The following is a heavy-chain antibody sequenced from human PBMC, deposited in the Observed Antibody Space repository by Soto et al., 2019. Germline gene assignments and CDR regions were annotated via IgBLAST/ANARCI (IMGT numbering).Heavy chain of an antibody. CDR2: IYHSGST. CDR3: ARALVAATRSFDY. V-gene: IGHV4-4*02. CDR1: GGSISSSNW. J-gene: IGHJ4*02. Sequence: SETLSLTCAVSGGSISSSNWWSWVRQPPGKGLEWIGEIYHSGSTNYNPSLKSRVTISVDKSKNQFSLKLSSVTAADTAVYYCARALVAATRSFDYWGQGTLVTVSS. D-gene: IGHD2-15*01.